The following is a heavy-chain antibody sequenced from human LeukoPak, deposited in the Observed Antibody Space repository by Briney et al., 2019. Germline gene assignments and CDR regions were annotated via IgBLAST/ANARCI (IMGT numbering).Heavy chain of an antibody. CDR2: IKSTADGGTP. CDR1: GLTFTDAW. V-gene: IGHV3-15*01. Sequence: PGGSLRLSCAVSGLTFTDAWMSWVRQAPGKGLEWVGRIKSTADGGTPGHAAPVKDRFTISRDDSKNTLFLQMNSLKTEDTAVYYCTRARSYYGMGVWGQGTTVTVSS. J-gene: IGHJ6*02. CDR3: TRARSYYGMGV.